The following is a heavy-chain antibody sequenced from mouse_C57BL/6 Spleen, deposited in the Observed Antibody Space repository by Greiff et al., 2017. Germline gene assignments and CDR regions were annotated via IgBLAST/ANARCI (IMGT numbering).Heavy chain of an antibody. D-gene: IGHD4-1*01. V-gene: IGHV1-69*01. CDR2: IDPSDSYT. J-gene: IGHJ3*01. CDR3: ARLGDLAY. Sequence: VQLQQPGAELVMPGASAKLSCTASGYTFTSYWMHWVKQRPGQGLEWIGEIDPSDSYTNYNQKFKGKSTLTVDKSSSTAYMQLSSLTSEDSAVYYCARLGDLAYWGQGTLVTVSA. CDR1: GYTFTSYW.